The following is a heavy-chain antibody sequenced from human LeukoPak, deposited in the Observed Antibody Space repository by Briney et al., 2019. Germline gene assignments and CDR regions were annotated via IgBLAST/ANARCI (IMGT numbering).Heavy chain of an antibody. CDR2: INSDGSAT. CDR1: GFTFGSPW. D-gene: IGHD1-26*01. V-gene: IGHV3-74*01. J-gene: IGHJ3*02. Sequence: GGSLRLSCAASGFTFGSPWMHWVRQAPGKGLVWVSRINSDGSATAYADSVKGRFTISRDNAENTLYLQMNGLRAEDTAVYYCARDQGGAFDIWGQGTMVTVSS. CDR3: ARDQGGAFDI.